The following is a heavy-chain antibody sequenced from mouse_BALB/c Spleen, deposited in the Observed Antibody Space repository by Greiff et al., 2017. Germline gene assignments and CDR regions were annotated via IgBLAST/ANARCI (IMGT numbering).Heavy chain of an antibody. CDR1: GFTFSSYA. CDR2: ISSGGST. Sequence: EVQGVESGGGLVKPGGSLKLSCAASGFTFSSYAMSWVRQTPEKRLEWVASISSGGSTYYPDSVKGRFTISRDNARNILYLQMSSLRSEDTAMYYCARGDDGYPPWFAYWGQGTLVTVSA. V-gene: IGHV5-6-5*01. D-gene: IGHD2-3*01. J-gene: IGHJ3*01. CDR3: ARGDDGYPPWFAY.